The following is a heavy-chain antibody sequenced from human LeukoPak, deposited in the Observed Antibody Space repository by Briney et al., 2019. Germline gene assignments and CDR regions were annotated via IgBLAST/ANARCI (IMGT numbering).Heavy chain of an antibody. Sequence: AASVKVSCKASGGTFSSYAISWVRQAPGQGLEWMGGIIPVFGTANYVQKFQGRVTITADESTSTAYMELSSLRSEDTAVYYCARADEEYDYIWGSYNWFDPWGQGTLVTVSS. CDR2: IIPVFGTA. CDR1: GGTFSSYA. J-gene: IGHJ5*02. V-gene: IGHV1-69*01. CDR3: ARADEEYDYIWGSYNWFDP. D-gene: IGHD3-16*01.